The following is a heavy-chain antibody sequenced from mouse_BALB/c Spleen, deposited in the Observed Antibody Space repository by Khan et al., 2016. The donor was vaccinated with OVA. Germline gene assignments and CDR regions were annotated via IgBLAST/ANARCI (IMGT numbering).Heavy chain of an antibody. Sequence: EVELVESGGDLVKPGGSLKLSCAASGFTFSTFGMSWVRQTPDKRLEWVATISSGGSYTYYPDNVKGRFIISRDTAKNTLDLQMSSLKSEDTAMYYCTRLVYYYNGEGFAYWGQGTLVTVSA. V-gene: IGHV5-6*01. CDR2: ISSGGSYT. CDR3: TRLVYYYNGEGFAY. CDR1: GFTFSTFG. J-gene: IGHJ3*01. D-gene: IGHD1-1*01.